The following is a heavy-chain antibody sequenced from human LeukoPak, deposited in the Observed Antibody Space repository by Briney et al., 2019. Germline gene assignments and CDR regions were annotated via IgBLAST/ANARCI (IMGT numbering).Heavy chain of an antibody. CDR1: RFTFSSYG. D-gene: IGHD6-13*01. CDR3: AKSAAELGAPTLIYYYYMDV. CDR2: IRYDGSNK. V-gene: IGHV3-30*02. J-gene: IGHJ6*03. Sequence: GGSLRLSCAASRFTFSSYGMHWVRQAPGKGLEWVAFIRYDGSNKYYADSVKGRFTISRDNSKNTVYLQMNSLRAEDTAVYYCAKSAAELGAPTLIYYYYMDVWGKGTTVTVSS.